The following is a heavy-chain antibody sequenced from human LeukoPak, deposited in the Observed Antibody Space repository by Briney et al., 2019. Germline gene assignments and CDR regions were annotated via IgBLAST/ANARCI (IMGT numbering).Heavy chain of an antibody. CDR3: ARSPAYYYDSSGYYYPIVY. D-gene: IGHD3-22*01. CDR2: IYYSGST. Sequence: PSETLSLTCTVSGGSISSSSYYWGWIRQPPGKGLEWIGSIYYSGSTYYNPSLKSRVTISVDTSKNQFSLKLSSVTAADTAVYYCARSPAYYYDSSGYYYPIVYWGQGTLVTVSS. CDR1: GGSISSSSYY. V-gene: IGHV4-39*01. J-gene: IGHJ4*02.